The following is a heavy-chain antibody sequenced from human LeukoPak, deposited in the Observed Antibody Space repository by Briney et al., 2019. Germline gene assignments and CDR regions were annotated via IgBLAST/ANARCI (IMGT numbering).Heavy chain of an antibody. V-gene: IGHV3-30-3*01. Sequence: GGSLRLSCAASGFTFSSYAMHWVRQAPGKGLEWVAVISYDGSNKYYADSVKGRFTISRDNSKNTLYLQMNSLRAEDTAVYYCARCHDSGSYREPDAFDIWGQGTMVTVSS. D-gene: IGHD1-26*01. CDR2: ISYDGSNK. J-gene: IGHJ3*02. CDR1: GFTFSSYA. CDR3: ARCHDSGSYREPDAFDI.